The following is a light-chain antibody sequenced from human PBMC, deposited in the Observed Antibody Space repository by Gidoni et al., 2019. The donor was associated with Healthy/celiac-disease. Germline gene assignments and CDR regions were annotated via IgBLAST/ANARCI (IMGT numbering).Light chain of an antibody. CDR2: EGS. V-gene: IGLV2-23*01. Sequence: SPLPHSASLSGSAGPSITISCTGTSSDFRSYNLVSWYQQHSCKAPKLMIYEGSKRPSGGANRVSGAKSGNTASLTIAGLQAEDEDDYYCCSYAGSSTWVFGGGTKLTVL. J-gene: IGLJ3*02. CDR3: CSYAGSSTWV. CDR1: SSDFRSYNL.